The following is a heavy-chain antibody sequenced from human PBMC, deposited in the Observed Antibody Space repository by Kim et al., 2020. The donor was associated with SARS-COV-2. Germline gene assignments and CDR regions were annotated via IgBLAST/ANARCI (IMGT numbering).Heavy chain of an antibody. CDR3: AKASRVVTASPFDP. CDR2: IWYDGSNK. Sequence: GGSLRLSCAASGFTFSSYAMHWVRQAPGKGLEWVAVIWYDGSNKYYADSVKGRFTISRDNSKNTLYLQMNSLRAEDTAVYYCAKASRVVTASPFDPWGQGTLVTVSS. J-gene: IGHJ5*02. D-gene: IGHD2-21*02. V-gene: IGHV3-33*06. CDR1: GFTFSSYA.